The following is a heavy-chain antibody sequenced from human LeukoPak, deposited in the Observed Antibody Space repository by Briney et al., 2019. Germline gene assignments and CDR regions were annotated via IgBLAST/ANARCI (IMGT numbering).Heavy chain of an antibody. Sequence: GGSLRLSCAASGFTFSTYGMHWVRQAPGKGLEWVAVIWYDGSNKYYADSVKGRFTISRDNSKNTLYLQMNSLRAEDTAVYYCARERDYYDSSGYDDWGQGTLVTVSS. CDR2: IWYDGSNK. J-gene: IGHJ4*02. V-gene: IGHV3-33*01. CDR3: ARERDYYDSSGYDD. CDR1: GFTFSTYG. D-gene: IGHD3-22*01.